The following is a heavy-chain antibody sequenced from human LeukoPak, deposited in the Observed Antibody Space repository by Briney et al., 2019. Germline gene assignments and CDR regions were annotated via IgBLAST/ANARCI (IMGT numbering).Heavy chain of an antibody. CDR3: ARDSIAAAGRDYYYYYMDV. V-gene: IGHV3-48*03. CDR1: GFTFSRYE. Sequence: PGGSLRLSCAASGFTFSRYEMNWVRQAPGKGLEWVSYISSSGSTIYYADSVKGRFTISRDNAKNSLYLQMNSLRAEDTAVYYCARDSIAAAGRDYYYYYMDVWGKGTTVTISS. J-gene: IGHJ6*03. CDR2: ISSSGSTI. D-gene: IGHD6-13*01.